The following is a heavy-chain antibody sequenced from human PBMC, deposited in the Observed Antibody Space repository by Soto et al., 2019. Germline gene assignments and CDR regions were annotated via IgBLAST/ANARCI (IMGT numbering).Heavy chain of an antibody. CDR1: GVSVSTGGMG. V-gene: IGHV2-70*01. D-gene: IGHD2-8*01. CDR2: IDRDDDE. CDR3: ARTFNGFPDY. J-gene: IGHJ4*02. Sequence: SGPTLVNPTPTRTLTCTFSGVSVSTGGMGVNCIRQPPGKALEWLALIDRDDDEYYNTSLKTTLTISKDTSQKQVVLTMTNMDPVDTAPYYCARTFNGFPDYWGQGTLVTVSS.